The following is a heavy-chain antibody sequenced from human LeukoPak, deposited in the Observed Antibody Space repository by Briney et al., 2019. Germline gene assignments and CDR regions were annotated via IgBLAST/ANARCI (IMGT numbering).Heavy chain of an antibody. Sequence: PGGSLRLSCAASGFTFSGSDIHWVRQASGKGLEWVARIRNKINNYATVFAASVRGRFTISRDDSKNVAYLQMDSLKTEDTAVYYCTTAGYYYDSSGYYPFDYWGQGTLVTVSS. CDR2: IRNKINNYAT. D-gene: IGHD3-22*01. CDR3: TTAGYYYDSSGYYPFDY. CDR1: GFTFSGSD. V-gene: IGHV3-73*01. J-gene: IGHJ4*02.